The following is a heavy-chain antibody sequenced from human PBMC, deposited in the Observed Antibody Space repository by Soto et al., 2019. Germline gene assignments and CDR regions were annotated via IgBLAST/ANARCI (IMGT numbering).Heavy chain of an antibody. CDR1: GGTFSSYA. Sequence: SVKVSCKASGGTFSSYAISWVRQAPGQGLEWMGGIIPIFGTANYAQKFQGRVTITADKSTSTAYMELSSLRSEDTAVYYCASVEMATITGPPNLFYFDYWGQGTLVTVSS. D-gene: IGHD5-12*01. V-gene: IGHV1-69*06. CDR2: IIPIFGTA. J-gene: IGHJ4*02. CDR3: ASVEMATITGPPNLFYFDY.